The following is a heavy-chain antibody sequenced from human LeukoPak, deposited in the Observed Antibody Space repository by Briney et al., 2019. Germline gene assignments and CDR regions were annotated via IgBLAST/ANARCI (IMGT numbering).Heavy chain of an antibody. CDR2: ISSSSSYI. J-gene: IGHJ4*02. V-gene: IGHV3-21*01. D-gene: IGHD5-24*01. CDR1: GFTFSSYS. Sequence: GGSLRLSCAASGFTFSSYSMNWVRQAPGKGLEWVSSISSSSSYIYYADSVKGRFTISRDNAKNSLYLQMNSLRAEDTAVYYCAGTDGCNYQRSYWGQGTLVTVSS. CDR3: AGTDGCNYQRSY.